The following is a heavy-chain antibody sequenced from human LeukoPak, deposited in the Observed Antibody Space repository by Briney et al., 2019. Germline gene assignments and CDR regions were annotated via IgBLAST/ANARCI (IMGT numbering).Heavy chain of an antibody. CDR3: ARGTTDYGDYSWFDP. CDR1: GFTFSSYW. V-gene: IGHV3-74*01. Sequence: PGGSFTLSCAASGFTFSSYWMHWVRQAPGKGLVWVSRINSDGSSTSYADSVKGRFTISRDNAKNTMYLQMNSLRAEDTAVYYCARGTTDYGDYSWFDPWGQGTLVTVSS. D-gene: IGHD4-17*01. CDR2: INSDGSST. J-gene: IGHJ5*02.